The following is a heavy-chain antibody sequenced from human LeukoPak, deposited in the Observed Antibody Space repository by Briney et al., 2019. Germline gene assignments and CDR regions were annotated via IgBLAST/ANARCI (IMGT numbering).Heavy chain of an antibody. CDR2: INHSGST. CDR1: GGSFSGYY. Sequence: SETLSLTCAVYGGSFSGYYWSWTRQPPGKGLEWIGEINHSGSTNYNPSLKSRVTISVDTSKNQFSLKLSSVTAADTAVYYCARGRRRIDPWGQGTLVTVSS. CDR3: ARGRRRIDP. V-gene: IGHV4-34*01. J-gene: IGHJ5*02. D-gene: IGHD1-14*01.